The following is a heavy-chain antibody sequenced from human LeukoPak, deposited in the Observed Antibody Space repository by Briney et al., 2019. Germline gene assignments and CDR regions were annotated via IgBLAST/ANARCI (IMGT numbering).Heavy chain of an antibody. CDR2: IYYSGST. Sequence: SETLSLTCTVSAGSISSSSYYWGWIRQPPGKGLEWIGSIYYSGSTYYNPSLKSRVTISVDTSKNQFSLKLSSVTAADTAVYYCARQWELNNDYWGQGTLVTVSS. V-gene: IGHV4-39*07. CDR1: AGSISSSSYY. D-gene: IGHD1-26*01. CDR3: ARQWELNNDY. J-gene: IGHJ4*02.